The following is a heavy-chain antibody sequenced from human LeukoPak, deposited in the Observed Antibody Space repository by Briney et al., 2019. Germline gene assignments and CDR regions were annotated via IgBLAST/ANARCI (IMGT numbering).Heavy chain of an antibody. CDR1: GFTFSSYW. J-gene: IGHJ6*02. Sequence: GGSLRLSCAASGFTFSSYWMSWVRQAPGKGLEWVSYISSSSSTIYYADSVKGRFTISRDNAKNSLYLQMNSLRDEDTAVYYCARASRYYYGSGSHRPHYYYGMDVWGQGTTVTVSS. CDR2: ISSSSSTI. D-gene: IGHD3-10*01. V-gene: IGHV3-48*02. CDR3: ARASRYYYGSGSHRPHYYYGMDV.